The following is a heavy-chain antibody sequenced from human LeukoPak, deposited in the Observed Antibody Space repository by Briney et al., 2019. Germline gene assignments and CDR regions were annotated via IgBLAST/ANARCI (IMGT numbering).Heavy chain of an antibody. J-gene: IGHJ6*03. CDR1: GFTFSSYS. CDR3: AREVDTAMVTGDYYYYMDV. V-gene: IGHV3-21*01. Sequence: GGSLRLSCAASGFTFSSYSMNWVRQAPGKGLEWVSSISSSSSYIYYADSVKGRFTISRDNAKNSLYLQMNSLRAEDTAVYYCAREVDTAMVTGDYYYYMDVWGKGTTVTAS. D-gene: IGHD5-18*01. CDR2: ISSSSSYI.